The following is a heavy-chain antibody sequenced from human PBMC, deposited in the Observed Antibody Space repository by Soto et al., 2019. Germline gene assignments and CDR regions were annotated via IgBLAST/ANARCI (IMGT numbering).Heavy chain of an antibody. J-gene: IGHJ5*02. Sequence: LRLSCAASGFTFSSYWMSWVRQAPGKGLEWVANIKQDGSEKYYVDSVKGRFTVSRDNAKNSLYLQMNSLRAEDTAVYYCARREDSSGWYWFDPWGQGTLVTVSS. CDR3: ARREDSSGWYWFDP. V-gene: IGHV3-7*01. CDR2: IKQDGSEK. CDR1: GFTFSSYW. D-gene: IGHD6-19*01.